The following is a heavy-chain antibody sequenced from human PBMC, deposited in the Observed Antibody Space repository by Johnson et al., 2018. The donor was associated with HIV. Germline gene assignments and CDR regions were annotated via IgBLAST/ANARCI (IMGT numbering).Heavy chain of an antibody. CDR3: ARGGVLRYFDWLFEDAFDI. J-gene: IGHJ3*02. V-gene: IGHV3-30*03. Sequence: QVQLVESGGGVERPGGSLRLSCVASGFTFDDYGMSWVRQPPGKGLEWVAVISYDGSNKYYAESVKGRFTISRDNAKNSLYLQMNSLRAEDTAVYYCARGGVLRYFDWLFEDAFDIWGQGTMVTVSS. CDR1: GFTFDDYG. D-gene: IGHD3-9*01. CDR2: ISYDGSNK.